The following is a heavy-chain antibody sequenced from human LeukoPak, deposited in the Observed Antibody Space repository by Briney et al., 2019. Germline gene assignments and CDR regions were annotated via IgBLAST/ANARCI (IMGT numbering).Heavy chain of an antibody. Sequence: ASVKVSCKASGYTFTDYYIQWLRQAPGQGPGWMGWVKPDSGDTYYAQKLQGRVTMTRDTSISTAFMELSMLTSADTAVYYCAKHLWFGDTGYFDSWGQGTLVVVSS. CDR2: VKPDSGDT. CDR3: AKHLWFGDTGYFDS. CDR1: GYTFTDYY. D-gene: IGHD3-10*01. V-gene: IGHV1-2*02. J-gene: IGHJ4*02.